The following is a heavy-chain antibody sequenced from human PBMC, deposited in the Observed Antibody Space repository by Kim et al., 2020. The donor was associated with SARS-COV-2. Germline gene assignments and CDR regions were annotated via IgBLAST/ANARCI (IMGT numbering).Heavy chain of an antibody. D-gene: IGHD3-10*01. Sequence: SPKFQGRVTITRDTSASTAYMELSSLRSEDTAVYYCARVYGSGSYLWFDPWGQGTLVTVSS. V-gene: IGHV1-3*01. CDR3: ARVYGSGSYLWFDP. J-gene: IGHJ5*02.